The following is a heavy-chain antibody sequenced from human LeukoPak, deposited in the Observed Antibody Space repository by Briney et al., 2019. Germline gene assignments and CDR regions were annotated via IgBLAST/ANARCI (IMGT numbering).Heavy chain of an antibody. D-gene: IGHD1-14*01. J-gene: IGHJ4*02. CDR3: GKDPVRGLGPEY. CDR2: IPFDGTLQ. CDR1: GFDFSRFG. V-gene: IGHV3-30*02. Sequence: GGSLRLSCAASGFDFSRFGMHWFRQTTGKGLEWVAVIPFDGTLQYYADSVRGRFTISRDNSKNTLFLQMDSLRLEDTAVYYCGKDPVRGLGPEYWGQGTRVIVSS.